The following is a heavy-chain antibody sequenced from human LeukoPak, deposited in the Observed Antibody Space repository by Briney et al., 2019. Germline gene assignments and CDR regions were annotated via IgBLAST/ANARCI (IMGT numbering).Heavy chain of an antibody. CDR1: GGSFSDND. D-gene: IGHD3-16*02. V-gene: IGHV4-34*01. CDR3: ARVSFDTRGHDAFDL. CDR2: INQSGST. Sequence: SETLSLTCAVHGGSFSDNDWSWIRQPPGKGLEWIGEINQSGSTSSNASLESRVTISLDKSKNQFSLNLRSVTAADTALYYCARVSFDTRGHDAFDLWGQGTLVTVSP. J-gene: IGHJ3*01.